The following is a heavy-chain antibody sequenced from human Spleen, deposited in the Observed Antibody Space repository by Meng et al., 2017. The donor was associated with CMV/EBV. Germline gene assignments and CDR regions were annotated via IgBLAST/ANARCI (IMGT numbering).Heavy chain of an antibody. D-gene: IGHD6-6*01. CDR3: ARERAARLDFDY. CDR1: GFTFSSYS. Sequence: GGSLRLSCAASGFTFSSYSMNWVRQAPGKGLEWVSSISSSSSYIYYADSVKGRFTISRDNAKNSLYLQMNSLRAEDTAVYYCARERAARLDFDYWGQGTLVTVSS. J-gene: IGHJ4*02. CDR2: ISSSSSYI. V-gene: IGHV3-21*01.